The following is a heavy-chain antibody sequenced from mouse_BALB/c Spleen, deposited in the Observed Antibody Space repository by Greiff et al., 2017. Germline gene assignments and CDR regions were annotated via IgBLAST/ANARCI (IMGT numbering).Heavy chain of an antibody. Sequence: EVKLMESGGGLVKPGGSLKLSCAASGFTFSSYTMSWVRQTPEKRLEWVATISSGGSYTYYPDSVKGRFTISRDNAKNTLYLQMSSLKSEDTAMYYCTRAGVRRDWYFDVWGAGTTVTVSS. CDR2: ISSGGSYT. CDR1: GFTFSSYT. J-gene: IGHJ1*01. D-gene: IGHD2-14*01. V-gene: IGHV5-6-4*01. CDR3: TRAGVRRDWYFDV.